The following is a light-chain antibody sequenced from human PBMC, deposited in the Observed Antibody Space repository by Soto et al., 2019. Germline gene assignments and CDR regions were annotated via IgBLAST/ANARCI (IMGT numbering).Light chain of an antibody. V-gene: IGKV3-20*01. J-gene: IGKJ3*01. CDR3: QQYGTSPRFT. CDR1: QSVGSNY. CDR2: GAS. Sequence: IVLTQSPGTLSLSPGERATLSCRASQSVGSNYLAWYQQKPGQSPRLLIFGASSRTTGIPDRFSGSGSGTDFTLTISRLEPEDFAVYYCQQYGTSPRFTFGPGTKVDV.